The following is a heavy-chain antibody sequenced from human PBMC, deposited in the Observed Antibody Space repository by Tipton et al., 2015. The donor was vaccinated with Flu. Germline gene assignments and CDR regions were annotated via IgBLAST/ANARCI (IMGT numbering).Heavy chain of an antibody. D-gene: IGHD1-26*01. Sequence: SLRLSCAASGFTFGSYGMHWVRQAPGKGLEWLAYTWYDGSHTKYAHSVKGRFTISRDNARNALSLQMNNLRAADTAVYYCARKVGDDWGQGTLVTVSS. J-gene: IGHJ4*02. CDR1: GFTFGSYG. CDR3: ARKVGDD. CDR2: TWYDGSHT. V-gene: IGHV3-33*08.